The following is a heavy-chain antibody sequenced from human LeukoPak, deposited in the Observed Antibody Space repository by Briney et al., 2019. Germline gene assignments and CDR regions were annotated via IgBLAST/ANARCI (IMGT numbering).Heavy chain of an antibody. V-gene: IGHV3-30*02. D-gene: IGHD1-1*01. J-gene: IGHJ4*02. CDR2: IQYDGTIE. CDR3: VKELNSQRPFDS. Sequence: GGSLRLSCAVSGFTVTSNYMTWVRQAPNKGLEWVAFIQYDGTIEFYADSVQGRFTISRDNSLDTLSLQMYSLRAEDTAVYYCVKELNSQRPFDSWGQGALVTVSS. CDR1: GFTVTSNY.